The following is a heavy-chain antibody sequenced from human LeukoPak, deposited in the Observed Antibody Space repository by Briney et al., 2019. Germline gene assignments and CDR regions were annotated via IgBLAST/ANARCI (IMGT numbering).Heavy chain of an antibody. CDR2: ITPFNGNT. Sequence: GSSVKVSCKASGYTFTYRYLHWVRQAPGQALEWMGWITPFNGNTNYAQKFQDRVTITRDRSMSTAYMELSRLRSDDTAVYYCARERVRVGSSCRPFGYWGQGTLVTVSS. CDR1: GYTFTYRY. CDR3: ARERVRVGSSCRPFGY. J-gene: IGHJ4*02. V-gene: IGHV1-45*02. D-gene: IGHD6-6*01.